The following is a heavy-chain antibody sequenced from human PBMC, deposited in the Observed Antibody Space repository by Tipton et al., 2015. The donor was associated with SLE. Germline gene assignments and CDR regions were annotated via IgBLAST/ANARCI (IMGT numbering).Heavy chain of an antibody. CDR1: GGSIRSYY. D-gene: IGHD3-3*01. Sequence: TLSLICTVSGGSIRSYYWTWIRQPPGKRLEWIAYIYHSGITNYNPSLQSRVTISVDRSKNQFSLKLSSVTAADTAVYYCARMDFWSGYYPRWFDPWGQGTLVTVSS. V-gene: IGHV4-59*01. CDR2: IYHSGIT. CDR3: ARMDFWSGYYPRWFDP. J-gene: IGHJ5*02.